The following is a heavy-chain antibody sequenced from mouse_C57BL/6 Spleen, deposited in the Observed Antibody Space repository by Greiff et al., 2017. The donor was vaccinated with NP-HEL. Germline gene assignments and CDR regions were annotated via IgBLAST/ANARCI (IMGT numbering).Heavy chain of an antibody. V-gene: IGHV10-1*01. J-gene: IGHJ3*01. Sequence: EVQLVESGGGLVQPKGSLKLSCAASGFSFNTYAMNWVRQAPGKGLEWVARIRSKSNNYATYYADSVKDRFTISRDDSESMLYLQMNNLKTEDTAMYYCVRGYYGSSLWFAYWGQGTLVTVSA. D-gene: IGHD1-1*01. CDR2: IRSKSNNYAT. CDR1: GFSFNTYA. CDR3: VRGYYGSSLWFAY.